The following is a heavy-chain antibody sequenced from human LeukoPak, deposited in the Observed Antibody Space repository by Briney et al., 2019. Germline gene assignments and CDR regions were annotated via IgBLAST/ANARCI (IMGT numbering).Heavy chain of an antibody. CDR1: GGTFSSYA. CDR2: IIPIFGTA. J-gene: IGHJ5*02. D-gene: IGHD6-6*01. CDR3: ARAPYIAARGHNWFDP. V-gene: IGHV1-69*05. Sequence: ASVKVSCKASGGTFSSYAISWVRQAPGQGLEWMGGIIPIFGTANYAQKFQGRVTITTDESTSTAYMELSSLRSEDTAVYYCARAPYIAARGHNWFDPWGQGTLVTVSS.